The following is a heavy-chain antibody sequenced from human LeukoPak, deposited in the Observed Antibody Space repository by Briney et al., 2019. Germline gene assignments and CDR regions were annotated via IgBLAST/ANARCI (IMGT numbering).Heavy chain of an antibody. V-gene: IGHV3-23*01. CDR3: SKGRQKYGFWMLGY. CDR1: GFTFSSSA. D-gene: IGHD3-3*01. Sequence: PGGSLRLSCAASGFTFSSSAMSWVRQAPGKGLDWVSSISGNGGSTYFADSAKGRFTISRDNSKNTLYLQMNSLRAEDTAVYYFSKGRQKYGFWMLGYWGQGTLVSVSS. CDR2: ISGNGGST. J-gene: IGHJ4*02.